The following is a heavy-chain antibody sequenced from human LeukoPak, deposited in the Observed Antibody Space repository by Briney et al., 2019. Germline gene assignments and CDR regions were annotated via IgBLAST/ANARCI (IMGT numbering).Heavy chain of an antibody. J-gene: IGHJ4*02. CDR1: GFTFKNYW. CDR3: ARNTIAAAGEIDY. Sequence: PGGSLRLSCAASGFTFKNYWMHWVRQAPGKGLVWVSRINSDGRSTTYADSVKGRFTISRDNAKNTLYLQMNSLRAEDTALYYCARNTIAAAGEIDYWGQGTLVTVSS. V-gene: IGHV3-74*01. CDR2: INSDGRST. D-gene: IGHD6-13*01.